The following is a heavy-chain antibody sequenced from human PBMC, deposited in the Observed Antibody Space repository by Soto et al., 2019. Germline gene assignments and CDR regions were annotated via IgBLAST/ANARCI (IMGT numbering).Heavy chain of an antibody. J-gene: IGHJ4*02. CDR1: GFTFNDYA. Sequence: GGSLRLSCAASGFTFNDYAINWVRQLPGRGLEYVSGIGGRGGNAFYADSMKGRFIISRDNSKNTVYLQMNNLRVGDSAMYYCAKARDSGDFAGSFDSWGQGTLVTVSS. CDR3: AKARDSGDFAGSFDS. V-gene: IGHV3-23*01. CDR2: IGGRGGNA. D-gene: IGHD2-21*02.